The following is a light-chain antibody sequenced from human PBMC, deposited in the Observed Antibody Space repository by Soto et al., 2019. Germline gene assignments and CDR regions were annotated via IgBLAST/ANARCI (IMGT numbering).Light chain of an antibody. CDR3: ATWDSSLSAGV. CDR1: NSNIENNY. CDR2: DNN. Sequence: QSVLTQPPSLSAAPGQKVTISCSGSNSNIENNYVSWYQHLPGTTGSAPKLLIYDNNKRPSGIPDRFSGSKSGTSATLDITGLQAGDEADYYCATWDSSLSAGVFGGWTKLTVL. V-gene: IGLV1-51*01. J-gene: IGLJ2*01.